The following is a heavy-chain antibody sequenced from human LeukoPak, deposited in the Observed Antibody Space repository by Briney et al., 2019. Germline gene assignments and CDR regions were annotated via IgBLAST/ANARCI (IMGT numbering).Heavy chain of an antibody. Sequence: GESLKISCKGSGYSFTNYWIGWVRQMPGKGLEWMGIIYLGDSDTRYSPSFQGQVTISADKSISTAYLQWSSLKASDTAMYYCARRRDDRYFDLWGRGTLVTVSS. J-gene: IGHJ2*01. CDR1: GYSFTNYW. V-gene: IGHV5-51*01. CDR2: IYLGDSDT. CDR3: ARRRDDRYFDL. D-gene: IGHD3-9*01.